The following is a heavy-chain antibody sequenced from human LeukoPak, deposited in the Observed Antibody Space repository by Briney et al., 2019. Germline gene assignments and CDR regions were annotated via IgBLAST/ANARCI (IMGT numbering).Heavy chain of an antibody. CDR1: GFTFSSYA. D-gene: IGHD6-25*01. V-gene: IGHV3-30-3*01. CDR3: AKEIAAAEEYFQH. J-gene: IGHJ1*01. CDR2: ISYDGSNK. Sequence: PGGSLRLSCAASGFTFSSYAMHWVRQAPGKGLEWVAVISYDGSNKYYADSVKGRFTVSRDNSKNILYLQMNSLRAEDTALYYCAKEIAAAEEYFQHWGQGTLVTVPS.